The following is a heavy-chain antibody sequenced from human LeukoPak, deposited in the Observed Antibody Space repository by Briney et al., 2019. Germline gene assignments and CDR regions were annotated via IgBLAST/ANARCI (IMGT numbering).Heavy chain of an antibody. Sequence: PSETLSLTCTVSGGSISSYYWSWIRQPAGKGLEWIGRIYTSGSTNYNPSLKSRVTISVDTSKNQFSLELSSVTAADTAVYYCARRLTYDILTGYNWFDPWGQGTLVTVSS. CDR1: GGSISSYY. D-gene: IGHD3-9*01. CDR2: IYTSGST. V-gene: IGHV4-4*07. J-gene: IGHJ5*02. CDR3: ARRLTYDILTGYNWFDP.